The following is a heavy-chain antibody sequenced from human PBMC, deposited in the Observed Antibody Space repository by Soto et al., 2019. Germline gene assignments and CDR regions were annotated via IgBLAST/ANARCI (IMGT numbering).Heavy chain of an antibody. D-gene: IGHD1-1*01. CDR1: GYTFTSYD. CDR2: ISAYNGNT. J-gene: IGHJ4*02. Sequence: QVQLVQSGAEVKKPGASVKVSCKASGYTFTSYDISWVRQAPGQALEWMGWISAYNGNTNYAQKLQGRVTMTTDTSTSTVYMELRSLRSDDTAVYYCARGTGTTSEGSLFGYWGQGTLVTVST. CDR3: ARGTGTTSEGSLFGY. V-gene: IGHV1-18*01.